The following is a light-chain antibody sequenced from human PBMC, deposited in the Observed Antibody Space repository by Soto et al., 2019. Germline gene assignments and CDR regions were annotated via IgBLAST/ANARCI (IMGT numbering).Light chain of an antibody. Sequence: QSALTQPASVSGSPGQSITISCTGTSSDVGGYNYVSWYQHHPGKAPKLMIYEVTNRPSGVSNRFSGSKSGNTASLTISGLHAEDAADYYCTSYTSSNTVVFGGGTKLT. V-gene: IGLV2-14*01. CDR1: SSDVGGYNY. J-gene: IGLJ2*01. CDR3: TSYTSSNTVV. CDR2: EVT.